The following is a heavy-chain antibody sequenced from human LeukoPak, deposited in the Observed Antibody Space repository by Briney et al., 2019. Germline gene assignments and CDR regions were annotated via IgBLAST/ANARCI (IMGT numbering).Heavy chain of an antibody. Sequence: SETLSLTCAVYGGSFSGYYWSWIRQPPGKGLEWIGEINHSGSTNYNPSLKSRVTISVDTSENQFSLKLSSVTAADTAVYYCARGKPTHYYFDYWGQGTLVTVSS. D-gene: IGHD1-14*01. V-gene: IGHV4-34*01. CDR2: INHSGST. CDR3: ARGKPTHYYFDY. CDR1: GGSFSGYY. J-gene: IGHJ4*02.